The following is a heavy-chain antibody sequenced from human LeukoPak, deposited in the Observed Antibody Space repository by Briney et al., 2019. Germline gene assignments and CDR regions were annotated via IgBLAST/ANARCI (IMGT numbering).Heavy chain of an antibody. J-gene: IGHJ3*02. CDR3: ARGPHFRPLYAFDI. CDR1: GGSFSGYY. CDR2: INHSGST. D-gene: IGHD2/OR15-2a*01. Sequence: SETLSLTCAVYGGSFSGYYWSWIRQPPGKGLEWIGEINHSGSTNYNPSLKSRVTISVDTSKNQFSLQLNSVTPEDTAVYYCARGPHFRPLYAFDIWGQGTMVTVSS. V-gene: IGHV4-34*01.